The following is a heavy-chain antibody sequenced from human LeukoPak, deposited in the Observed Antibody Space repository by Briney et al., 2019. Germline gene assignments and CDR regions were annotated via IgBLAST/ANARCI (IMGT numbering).Heavy chain of an antibody. CDR2: ISSSSSYI. CDR3: AKVLVGGWYVSSAEYFQH. CDR1: GFTFSSYS. V-gene: IGHV3-21*04. J-gene: IGHJ1*01. Sequence: PGGSLRLSCAASGFTFSSYSMNWVRQAPGKGLEWVSSISSSSSYIYYADSVKGRFTISRDNAKNSLYLQMNSLRAEDTAVYYCAKVLVGGWYVSSAEYFQHWGQGTLVTVSS. D-gene: IGHD6-19*01.